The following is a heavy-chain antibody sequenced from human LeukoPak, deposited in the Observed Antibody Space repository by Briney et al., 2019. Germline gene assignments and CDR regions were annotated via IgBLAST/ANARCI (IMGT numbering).Heavy chain of an antibody. J-gene: IGHJ5*02. Sequence: PSETLSLTCTVSAGSISSRSYYWGWIRQPPGKGLEWIGSSYYSGSPHYNPSLKSRVTISVDTSKNQFSPKLSSVTAADTAVYYCARTVLWYSYCSSTSCYEDWFDPWGQGTLVTVSS. CDR2: SYYSGSP. CDR3: ARTVLWYSYCSSTSCYEDWFDP. CDR1: AGSISSRSYY. V-gene: IGHV4-39*07. D-gene: IGHD2-2*01.